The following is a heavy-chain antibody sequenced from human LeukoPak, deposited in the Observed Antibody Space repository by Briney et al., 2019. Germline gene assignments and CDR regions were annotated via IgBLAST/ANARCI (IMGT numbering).Heavy chain of an antibody. D-gene: IGHD1-1*01. CDR1: GFTFSSYA. CDR3: ARVAKERVGGVYYFDY. V-gene: IGHV3-23*01. CDR2: ISGSGGNT. Sequence: GGSLRLSCAASGFTFSSYAMSWVRQAPGKGLEWVSGISGSGGNTYYADSVKGRFTISRDNSKNTLYLQMNSLRAGDTAVYYCARVAKERVGGVYYFDYWGQGTLVTVSS. J-gene: IGHJ4*02.